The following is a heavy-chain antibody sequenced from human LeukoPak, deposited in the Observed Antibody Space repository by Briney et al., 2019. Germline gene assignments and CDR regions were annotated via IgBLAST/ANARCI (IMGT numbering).Heavy chain of an antibody. J-gene: IGHJ6*04. V-gene: IGHV1-69*06. CDR3: ASGVAVAGTYYYYGMDV. CDR2: IIPLFDTT. D-gene: IGHD6-19*01. Sequence: SVKVSCKASGGTFSSFAVSWVRQAPGQGLEWMGGIIPLFDTTNYAQKFQGRVTISADKSTSTTYMEMSSLRSEDTAVYYCASGVAVAGTYYYYGMDVWGKGTTVTVSS. CDR1: GGTFSSFA.